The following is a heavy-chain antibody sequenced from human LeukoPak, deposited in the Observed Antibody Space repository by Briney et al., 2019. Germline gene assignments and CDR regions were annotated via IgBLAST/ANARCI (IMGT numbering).Heavy chain of an antibody. Sequence: ASVKVSCKASGYTFTSYGIGWVRQAPGQGLEWMGWISAYNGNTNYAQRLQGRVTMTTDTSTSTAYMELRSLRSDDTAVYYCARVEQLESPIDYWGQGTLVTVSS. CDR1: GYTFTSYG. V-gene: IGHV1-18*01. CDR2: ISAYNGNT. J-gene: IGHJ4*02. CDR3: ARVEQLESPIDY. D-gene: IGHD1-1*01.